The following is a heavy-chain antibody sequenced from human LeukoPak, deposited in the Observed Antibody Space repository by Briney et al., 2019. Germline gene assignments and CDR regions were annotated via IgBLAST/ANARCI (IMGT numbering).Heavy chain of an antibody. CDR2: ISSSGSTI. CDR1: GFTFNTFN. J-gene: IGHJ6*02. V-gene: IGHV3-48*04. D-gene: IGHD3-9*01. CDR3: ARDMGDYDILTGYYSGMDA. Sequence: GGSLRLSCAASGFTFNTFNMNWVRQAPGKGLEWVSYISSSGSTIYYADSVKGRFTISRDNAKNSLYLQMNSLRAEDTAVYYCARDMGDYDILTGYYSGMDAWGQGTTVTVSS.